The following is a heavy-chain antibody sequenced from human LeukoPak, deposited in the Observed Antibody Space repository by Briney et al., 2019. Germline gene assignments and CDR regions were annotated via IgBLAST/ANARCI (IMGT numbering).Heavy chain of an antibody. CDR3: ARVGCSDISCWTWLDP. V-gene: IGHV1-8*03. Sequence: ASVKVSCKASGYTFTTYDVNWVPQATGQGLEWMGRVNPNNGDTAYAQKFQGRVTITRDTSTNTVYMQLSSLKSDDTAVYYCARVGCSDISCWTWLDPWGQGTQVTVSS. J-gene: IGHJ5*02. D-gene: IGHD6-19*01. CDR1: GYTFTTYD. CDR2: VNPNNGDT.